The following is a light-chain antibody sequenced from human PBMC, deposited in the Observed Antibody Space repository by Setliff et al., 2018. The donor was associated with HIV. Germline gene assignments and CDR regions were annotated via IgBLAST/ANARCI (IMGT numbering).Light chain of an antibody. J-gene: IGLJ2*01. CDR1: SSDVGGYNY. CDR3: TSYTTSSTLVV. CDR2: EVS. V-gene: IGLV2-14*01. Sequence: QSALTQPASVSGSPGQSITISCTGTSSDVGGYNYVSWYQQHPGKAPKLMIHEVSNRPPGVSNRFSGSKSGNTASLTISGLRAEDEANYYCTSYTTSSTLVVFGG.